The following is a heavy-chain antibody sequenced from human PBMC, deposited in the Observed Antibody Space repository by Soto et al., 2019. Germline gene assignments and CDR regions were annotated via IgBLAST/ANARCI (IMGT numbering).Heavy chain of an antibody. D-gene: IGHD6-6*01. CDR1: GFSLNTRGVG. J-gene: IGHJ3*01. V-gene: IGHV2-5*02. Sequence: QITLKESGHTLVKPTQMLTLTCTFSGFSLNTRGVGVGWIRQPPGGALEWLALIYWDDDKRYSPSLRSRLTITKDTSQHQVVLTMTTMEPLDTGTYYCAHTYSSSPDDGFDVWGQGTRVTVSS. CDR3: AHTYSSSPDDGFDV. CDR2: IYWDDDK.